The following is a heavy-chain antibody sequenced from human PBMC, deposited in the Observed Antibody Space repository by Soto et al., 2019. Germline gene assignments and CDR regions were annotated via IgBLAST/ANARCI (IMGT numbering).Heavy chain of an antibody. Sequence: ASVKVSCKASGYTFTTYAISWVRQAPGQGLEWMGWSNTYNGATDYAQNLQGRVTMTTDTSTNTAYMELRSLRSDDTAVYYCASYILHNTASITFDYFGQGDLVTVSS. V-gene: IGHV1-18*01. J-gene: IGHJ4*02. CDR2: SNTYNGAT. CDR1: GYTFTTYA. D-gene: IGHD2-15*01. CDR3: ASYILHNTASITFDY.